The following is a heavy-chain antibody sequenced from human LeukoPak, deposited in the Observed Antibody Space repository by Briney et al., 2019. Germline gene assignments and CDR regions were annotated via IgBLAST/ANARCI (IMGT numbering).Heavy chain of an antibody. V-gene: IGHV4-59*08. D-gene: IGHD3-22*01. CDR3: AREGDSSGYFFRPDY. Sequence: PSETLSLTCTVSGGSISSYYWSWIRQPPGKGLEWIGYIYYSGSTNYNPSLKSRVTISVDTSKNQFSLKLSSVTAADTAVYYCAREGDSSGYFFRPDYWGQGTLVTVSS. CDR1: GGSISSYY. CDR2: IYYSGST. J-gene: IGHJ4*02.